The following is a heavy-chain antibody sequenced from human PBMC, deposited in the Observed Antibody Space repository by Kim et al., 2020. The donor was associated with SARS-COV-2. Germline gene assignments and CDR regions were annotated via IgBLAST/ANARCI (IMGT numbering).Heavy chain of an antibody. CDR2: INHSGST. D-gene: IGHD5-18*01. CDR1: GGSFSGYY. J-gene: IGHJ4*02. Sequence: SETLSLTCAVYGGSFSGYYWSWIRQPPGKGLEWIGEINHSGSTNYNPSLKSRVTISVDTSKNQFSLKLSSVTAADTAVYYCARGLPYSYDYWGQGTLVTVSS. V-gene: IGHV4-34*01. CDR3: ARGLPYSYDY.